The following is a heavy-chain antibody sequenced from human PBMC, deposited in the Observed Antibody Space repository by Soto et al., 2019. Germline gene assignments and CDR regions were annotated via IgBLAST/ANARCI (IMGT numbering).Heavy chain of an antibody. CDR1: GFTFSSYA. Sequence: PGGSLRLSCAASGFTFSSYAMSWVRQAPGKGLEWVSAISGSGGSTYYADSVKGRLTISRDNSKNTLYLQMNSLRAEDTAVYYCAKVLLAYYYDSSGYPGRGYFDYWGQGTLVTVSS. J-gene: IGHJ4*02. D-gene: IGHD3-22*01. CDR3: AKVLLAYYYDSSGYPGRGYFDY. CDR2: ISGSGGST. V-gene: IGHV3-23*01.